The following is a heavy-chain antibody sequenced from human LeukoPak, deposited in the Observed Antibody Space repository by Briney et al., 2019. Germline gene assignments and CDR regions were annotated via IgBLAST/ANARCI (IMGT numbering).Heavy chain of an antibody. CDR2: ISSSSSYI. D-gene: IGHD2-15*01. Sequence: GGSLRLSCAASGFTFSSYSMNWVRQAPGKGLEWVSSISSSSSYIYYADSVKGRFTTSRDNAKNSLYLQMNSLRAEDTAVYYCWGVSGGSNYDAFDIWGQGTMVTVSS. V-gene: IGHV3-21*01. CDR3: WGVSGGSNYDAFDI. CDR1: GFTFSSYS. J-gene: IGHJ3*02.